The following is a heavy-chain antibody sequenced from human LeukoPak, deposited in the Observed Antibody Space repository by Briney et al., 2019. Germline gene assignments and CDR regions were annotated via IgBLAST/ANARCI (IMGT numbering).Heavy chain of an antibody. CDR3: ARDPIHRDDYNAE. V-gene: IGHV4-59*01. J-gene: IGHJ4*02. D-gene: IGHD5-24*01. CDR2: INYSGTT. Sequence: NTSETLSLTCTVSGPSISSFYWSWIRQPPGRGLEWVGSINYSGTTNYNPSLKSRVTMSIDTSKNQVSLKLNSVTAADTAVYYCARDPIHRDDYNAEWGQGVLVSVSS. CDR1: GPSISSFY.